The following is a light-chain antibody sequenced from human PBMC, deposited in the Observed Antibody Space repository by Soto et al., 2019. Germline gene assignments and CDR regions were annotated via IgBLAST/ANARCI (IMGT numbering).Light chain of an antibody. CDR3: QQYENLPT. J-gene: IGKJ5*01. CDR2: GAS. V-gene: IGKV3-15*01. Sequence: EIVMTQSPATVSVSPGDRVTLSCRASRTVHSNVAWYQHKPGQAPRLLIYGASFRATGMPARFSGSGFGTEFTLTISSLQSEDIATYYCQQYENLPTVGQGTRLEIK. CDR1: RTVHSN.